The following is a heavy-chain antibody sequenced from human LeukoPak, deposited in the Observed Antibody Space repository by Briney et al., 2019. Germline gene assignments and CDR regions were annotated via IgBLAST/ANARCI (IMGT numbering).Heavy chain of an antibody. CDR1: GFTFSSYS. V-gene: IGHV3-48*01. D-gene: IGHD3-9*01. CDR2: ISSSSSTI. J-gene: IGHJ4*02. CDR3: ARDLYYDILTGYFQDY. Sequence: GGSLRLSCAASGFTFSSYSMNWVRQAPGKGLEWVSYISSSSSTIYYADSVKGRFTISRDNAKNSLYLQMNSLRAEDTAVYYCARDLYYDILTGYFQDYWGQGTLVTVSS.